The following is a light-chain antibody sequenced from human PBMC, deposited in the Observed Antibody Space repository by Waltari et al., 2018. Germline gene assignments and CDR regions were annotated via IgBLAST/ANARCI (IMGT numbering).Light chain of an antibody. CDR3: MQVSQWPHT. V-gene: IGKV2-30*01. Sequence: EVVMTQSPVSLPVTLGQPASISCKSNHSLLYSDGNIYLNWLQQRPGQSPRRLLYKVSNRDSEVPDRFSATGSATDFTLKISRVEADDIGIYYCMQVSQWPHTFGPGTKLEI. J-gene: IGKJ2*01. CDR1: HSLLYSDGNIY. CDR2: KVS.